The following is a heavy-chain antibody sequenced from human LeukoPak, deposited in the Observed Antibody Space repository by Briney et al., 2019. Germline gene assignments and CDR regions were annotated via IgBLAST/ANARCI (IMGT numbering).Heavy chain of an antibody. CDR1: GFTFSSYA. J-gene: IGHJ3*02. CDR3: ARGAGADALDI. CDR2: ISGSDGST. D-gene: IGHD6-19*01. V-gene: IGHV3-23*01. Sequence: GGSLRLSCAASGFTFSSYAMSWVRQAPGKGLEWVSAISGSDGSTYYADSVKGRFTISRDNAKKSLYLQMNSLRAEDTAVYYCARGAGADALDIWGQGTMVTVSS.